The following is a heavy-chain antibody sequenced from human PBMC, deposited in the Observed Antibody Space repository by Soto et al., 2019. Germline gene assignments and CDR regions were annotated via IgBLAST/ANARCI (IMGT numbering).Heavy chain of an antibody. J-gene: IGHJ4*02. D-gene: IGHD3-10*01. CDR2: INTDNGRT. V-gene: IGHV1-3*04. CDR3: ARVAEYYYGSGSYYPAPDY. Sequence: ASVKVSCKPSGSTFATYTIHWVRQAPGQRLEWMGCINTDNGRTRYSQDFQGRVTLPRDTSASTAYMELSSLRSEDTAVYFCARVAEYYYGSGSYYPAPDYWGQGTLVTVSS. CDR1: GSTFATYT.